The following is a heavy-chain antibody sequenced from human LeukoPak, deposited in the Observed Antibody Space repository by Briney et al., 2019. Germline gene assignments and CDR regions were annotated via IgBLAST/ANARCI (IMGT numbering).Heavy chain of an antibody. J-gene: IGHJ4*02. CDR3: VNTVAAAYYFDY. CDR2: IRYDGSNK. D-gene: IGHD6-13*01. CDR1: GFTFSSYG. V-gene: IGHV3-30*02. Sequence: GGSLRLSCAASGFTFSSYGMHWVSQAPGRGLEWGAFIRYDGSNKYYADSVKGRFTLSRDNSKNTLYLQMNSLRAEDTAVYYCVNTVAAAYYFDYWGQGTLVTVSS.